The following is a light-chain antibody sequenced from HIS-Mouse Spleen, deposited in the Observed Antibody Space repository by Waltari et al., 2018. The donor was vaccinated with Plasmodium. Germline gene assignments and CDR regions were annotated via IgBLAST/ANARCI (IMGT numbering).Light chain of an antibody. CDR1: ALPQKY. V-gene: IGLV3-10*01. CDR3: YSTDSSGNHRV. J-gene: IGLJ3*02. CDR2: EDS. Sequence: SYELTQPPSVSVSPGQTARITCPGDALPQKYAYWYQQNSGQAPVLVIYEDSKRPSGIPERFSGSSSGTMATLTISGAQVEDEADYYCYSTDSSGNHRVFGGGTKLTVL.